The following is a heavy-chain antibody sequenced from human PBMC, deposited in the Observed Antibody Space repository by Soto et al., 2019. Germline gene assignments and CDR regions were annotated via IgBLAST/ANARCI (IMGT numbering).Heavy chain of an antibody. CDR1: GFTFSSYG. V-gene: IGHV3-30*18. J-gene: IGHJ6*02. CDR3: AKDRRPNYYYGMDV. D-gene: IGHD6-25*01. CDR2: ISYYGSNK. Sequence: QVQLVESGGGVVQPGRSLRLSCAASGFTFSSYGMHWVRQAPGKGLEWVAVISYYGSNKYYADSVKGRFTISRDNSKNTLYLQMNSLRAEDTGVYYCAKDRRPNYYYGMDVWGQGTTVTVSS.